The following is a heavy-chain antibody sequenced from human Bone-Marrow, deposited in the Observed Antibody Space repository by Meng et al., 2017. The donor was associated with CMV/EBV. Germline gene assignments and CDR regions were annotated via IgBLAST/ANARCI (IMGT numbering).Heavy chain of an antibody. CDR1: GGTFSSYA. CDR3: ARSDVDYSPTDY. V-gene: IGHV1-69*05. Sequence: SVKVSCKASGGTFSSYAISWVRQAPGQGLEWMGGIIPIFGTANYAQKFQGRVKITTDESTSTAYMELGSLRSEDTAVYYCARSDVDYSPTDYWGQGTLVTVSS. D-gene: IGHD4-11*01. J-gene: IGHJ4*02. CDR2: IIPIFGTA.